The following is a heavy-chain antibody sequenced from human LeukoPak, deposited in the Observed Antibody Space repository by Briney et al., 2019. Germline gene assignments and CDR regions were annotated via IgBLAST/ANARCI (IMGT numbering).Heavy chain of an antibody. D-gene: IGHD4-17*01. CDR2: ISSSSSYI. V-gene: IGHV3-21*01. CDR3: ASLADYGDYIRY. CDR1: GLTFRIYS. Sequence: GGSLRLSCAASGLTFRIYSMNWVRQAPGKGLEWVSSISSSSSYIYYADSMKGRFTISRDNAKNSLYLQMNSLRAEDTAVYYCASLADYGDYIRYWGQGTLVTVSS. J-gene: IGHJ4*02.